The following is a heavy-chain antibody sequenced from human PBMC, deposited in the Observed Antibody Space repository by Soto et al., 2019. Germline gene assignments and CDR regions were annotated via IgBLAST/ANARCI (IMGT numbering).Heavy chain of an antibody. Sequence: VGSLRLSGAASGFTFSSYWMHWVRQVPGRGLVWVSRINGDGSSPSYADSVKGRFTISRDNAKNTMSLQMNSLRAEDTAVYYCATEHRYDSSGYYYEGFDYWGQGTLVTVSS. J-gene: IGHJ4*02. CDR2: INGDGSSP. V-gene: IGHV3-74*01. D-gene: IGHD3-22*01. CDR1: GFTFSSYW. CDR3: ATEHRYDSSGYYYEGFDY.